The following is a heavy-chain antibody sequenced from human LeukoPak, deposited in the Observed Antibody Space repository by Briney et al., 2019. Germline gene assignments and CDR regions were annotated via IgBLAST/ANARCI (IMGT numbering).Heavy chain of an antibody. CDR1: AFTLSTYA. Sequence: LPGGSLRLSCAASAFTLSTYAMSWVRQAPGKGLECCSVIDTGGGTDHADSVKGRFTITRDISKNTLSLQMNSLRADDTAIYYCTRSGYRHPYHFESWGQGTLVIVSS. J-gene: IGHJ4*02. V-gene: IGHV3-66*01. D-gene: IGHD3-22*01. CDR3: TRSGYRHPYHFES. CDR2: IDTGGGT.